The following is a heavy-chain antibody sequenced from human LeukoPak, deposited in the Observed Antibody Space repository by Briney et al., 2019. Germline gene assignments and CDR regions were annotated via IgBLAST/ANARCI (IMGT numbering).Heavy chain of an antibody. V-gene: IGHV3-53*01. CDR1: GFTVSSNY. CDR3: ARGGLRYFDWLRFDY. D-gene: IGHD3-9*01. J-gene: IGHJ4*02. Sequence: GGSLRLSCAASGFTVSSNYMSWVRQAPGKGLERVSVIYSGGSTYYADSVKGRFTISRDNSKNTLYLQMNSLRAEDTAVYYCARGGLRYFDWLRFDYWAREPWSPSPQ. CDR2: IYSGGST.